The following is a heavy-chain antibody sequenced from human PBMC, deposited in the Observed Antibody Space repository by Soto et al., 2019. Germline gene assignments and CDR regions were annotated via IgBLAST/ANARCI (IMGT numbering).Heavy chain of an antibody. Sequence: WGSSSLHCASSRAPLSRGTHYWAWRRQPPGKGLEWIANIYYSGSTFYNPSLKSRVTISLDTSKNQFSLKLRSVTAADTAVYYCARHEAGWYFASWGQGTLVILSS. CDR3: ARHEAGWYFAS. J-gene: IGHJ4*02. D-gene: IGHD6-25*01. CDR2: IYYSGST. CDR1: RAPLSRGTHY. V-gene: IGHV4-39*01.